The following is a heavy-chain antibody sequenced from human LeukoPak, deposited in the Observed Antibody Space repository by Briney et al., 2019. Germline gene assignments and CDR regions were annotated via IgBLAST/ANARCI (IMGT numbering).Heavy chain of an antibody. Sequence: GGSLRLSCAASGFTFSSFWMSWVRQAPGKGLEWVANIKKDGSQKYYVDSVEGRFTISRDYAKNSLYLQMDSLRVDDTAVYYCTRVFGGYDVSDYWGQGTLVTVSS. J-gene: IGHJ4*02. CDR3: TRVFGGYDVSDY. D-gene: IGHD3-3*01. CDR2: IKKDGSQK. CDR1: GFTFSSFW. V-gene: IGHV3-7*03.